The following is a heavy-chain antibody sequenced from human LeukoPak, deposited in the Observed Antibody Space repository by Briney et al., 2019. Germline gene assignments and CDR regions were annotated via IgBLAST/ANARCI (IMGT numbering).Heavy chain of an antibody. CDR2: ISWNSGSI. Sequence: GGSLRLSCAASGFTFDDYAMHWVRQAPGKGLEWVSGISWNSGSIGYADSVKGRFTISRDNAKNSLYLQMNSLRAEDTAVYYCARDSDLDYWGQGTLVTVSS. CDR3: ARDSDLDY. CDR1: GFTFDDYA. J-gene: IGHJ4*02. V-gene: IGHV3-9*01.